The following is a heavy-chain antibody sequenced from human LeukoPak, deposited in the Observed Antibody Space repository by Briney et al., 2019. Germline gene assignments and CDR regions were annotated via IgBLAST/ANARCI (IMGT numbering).Heavy chain of an antibody. J-gene: IGHJ4*02. Sequence: RASVKVSCKASGYTFTSYDINWVRQATGQGLEWMGWMNSNTGNTGYAQKFQGRVTMTRNTSISTAYMELSSLRSEDTAVYYCAKRGYSYGDFDYWGQGTLVTASS. D-gene: IGHD5-18*01. CDR3: AKRGYSYGDFDY. CDR1: GYTFTSYD. CDR2: MNSNTGNT. V-gene: IGHV1-8*01.